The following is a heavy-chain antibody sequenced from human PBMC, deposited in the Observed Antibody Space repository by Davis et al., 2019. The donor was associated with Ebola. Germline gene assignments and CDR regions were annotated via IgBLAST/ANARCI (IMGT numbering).Heavy chain of an antibody. CDR1: GFSFSRYG. CDR2: ISYDGSNT. CDR3: AKLGGSYPQFDY. D-gene: IGHD1-26*01. V-gene: IGHV3-30*18. Sequence: GESLKISCAASGFSFSRYGMHWVRQAPGKGLEWVAIISYDGSNTYYADSVKGRFTISRDNSKNTLYLQMNSLRAEDTAVYYCAKLGGSYPQFDYWGQGTLVTVSS. J-gene: IGHJ4*02.